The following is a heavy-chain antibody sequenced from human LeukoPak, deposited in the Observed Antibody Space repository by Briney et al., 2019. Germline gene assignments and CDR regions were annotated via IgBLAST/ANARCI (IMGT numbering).Heavy chain of an antibody. Sequence: ASVKVSCKASGYTFTNFGVSWVRQAPGQGLEWMGWISVYNGNTNFAQKLQGRFTMTTDTSTTTSYMELRNLRCDDTAVYYCARDHSSSSQLFDYWGQGTLVTVSS. CDR3: ARDHSSSSQLFDY. V-gene: IGHV1-18*01. J-gene: IGHJ4*02. D-gene: IGHD6-13*01. CDR2: ISVYNGNT. CDR1: GYTFTNFG.